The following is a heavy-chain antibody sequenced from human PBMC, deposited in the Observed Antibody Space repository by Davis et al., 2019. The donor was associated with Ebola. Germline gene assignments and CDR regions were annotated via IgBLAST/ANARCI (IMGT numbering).Heavy chain of an antibody. J-gene: IGHJ4*02. V-gene: IGHV1-3*01. Sequence: ASVKVSCKASGFTLANYAIHWVRQAPGQRLEWMGWVHGGNGNTKYSQRFQGRVTITTDTSASTAYLDLTSLRSDDTAVFYCARASFGYNSGWYADYWGPGTLVTVSS. CDR3: ARASFGYNSGWYADY. CDR2: VHGGNGNT. D-gene: IGHD6-19*01. CDR1: GFTLANYA.